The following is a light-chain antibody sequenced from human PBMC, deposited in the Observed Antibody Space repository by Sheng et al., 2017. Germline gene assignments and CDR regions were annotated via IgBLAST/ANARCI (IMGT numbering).Light chain of an antibody. CDR2: AAS. J-gene: IGKJ1*01. V-gene: IGKV1D-16*01. CDR3: QQYNTYPWT. Sequence: DIQMTQSPSSVSASVGDRVTITCRASQDIGSWLAWYQQKPGKAPKLLIYAASNLQSGVPSRFSGSGSGTEFTLTISSLQPDDYATYYCQQYNTYPWTFGQGTKVEVK. CDR1: QDIGSW.